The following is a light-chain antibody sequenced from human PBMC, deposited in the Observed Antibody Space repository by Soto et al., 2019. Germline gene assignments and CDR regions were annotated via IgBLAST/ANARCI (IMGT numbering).Light chain of an antibody. CDR2: DAY. CDR3: QQYNTYSPWA. J-gene: IGKJ1*01. Sequence: DIQMTQSPSTLSASVGDRVTFTCRASQSIGNRLAWYQQKPGKAPKFLIYDAYSLQSGVPSRFSGSGSGTELTLTTSSLQPDDFSSYYCQQYNTYSPWAFGQGTKVEIK. CDR1: QSIGNR. V-gene: IGKV1-5*01.